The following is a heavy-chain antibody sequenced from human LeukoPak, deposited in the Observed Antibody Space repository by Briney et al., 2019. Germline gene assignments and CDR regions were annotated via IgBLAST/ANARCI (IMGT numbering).Heavy chain of an antibody. D-gene: IGHD3-10*01. V-gene: IGHV5-51*01. CDR2: IYPGDSDT. Sequence: GESLKISCKGSGYIFTSYWVGWVRPMPGKGLEWMGIIYPGDSDTRYSPSFQGQVTISADKSISTAYLQWSSLKASDTAMYYCATSYGSGSSNYYYYGMDVWGQGTTVTVSS. CDR1: GYIFTSYW. J-gene: IGHJ6*02. CDR3: ATSYGSGSSNYYYYGMDV.